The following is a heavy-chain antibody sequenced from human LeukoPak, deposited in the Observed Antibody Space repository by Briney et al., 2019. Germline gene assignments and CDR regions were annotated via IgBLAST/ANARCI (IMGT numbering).Heavy chain of an antibody. CDR2: IYRSANT. CDR3: ARGDSGYDFGL. V-gene: IGHV4-4*07. D-gene: IGHD5-12*01. J-gene: IGHJ5*02. CDR1: GGSISSYF. Sequence: SETLSITCTVSGGSISSYFWSWIRQPAGKGLEWIGRIYRSANTHYNPSLKSRVSMSVDTSKNQFSLKLSSATAADTAVYFCARGDSGYDFGLWGQGTLVTVSS.